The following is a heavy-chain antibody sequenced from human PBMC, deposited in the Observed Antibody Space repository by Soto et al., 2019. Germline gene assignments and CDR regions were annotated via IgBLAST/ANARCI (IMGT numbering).Heavy chain of an antibody. Sequence: QVQLVQSGAEVKKPGASVKVSCKASGYTFTSYGISWVRQAPGQGLEWMGWISAYNGNTNYAQKLQGRVTMTTDTSTSTAYMELRSLRSDDTAVYYCARWGPAYCGGYCRTKGNWFDPWGQGTLVTVSS. D-gene: IGHD2-21*02. CDR3: ARWGPAYCGGYCRTKGNWFDP. CDR2: ISAYNGNT. J-gene: IGHJ5*02. V-gene: IGHV1-18*01. CDR1: GYTFTSYG.